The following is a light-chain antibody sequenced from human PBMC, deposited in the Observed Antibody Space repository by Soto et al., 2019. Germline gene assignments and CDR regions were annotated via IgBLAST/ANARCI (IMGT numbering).Light chain of an antibody. CDR1: QGIGSA. CDR3: QQFNV. J-gene: IGKJ4*01. CDR2: DAP. V-gene: IGKV1-13*02. Sequence: IQLTQSPSSLSASVGDRVTITCQASQGIGSALAWYQQKPGKAPKLLIYDAPSLESGVPSRFSGSGSGTDFTLTISSLQPEDFATYYCQQFNVFGGGTKVDIK.